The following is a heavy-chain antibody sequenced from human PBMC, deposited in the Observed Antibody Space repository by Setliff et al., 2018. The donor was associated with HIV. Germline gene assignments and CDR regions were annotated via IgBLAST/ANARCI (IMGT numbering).Heavy chain of an antibody. CDR2: INTKTGHP. V-gene: IGHV7-4-1*02. CDR1: GGTFTRNC. Sequence: GASVKVSCKVSGGTFTRNCISWVRQAPGQGLEWMGWINTKTGHPTYAQGFTGRFVFSLDTSVSTAYLQISSLKAEDTAVYYCARMATVYYYYMDVWGKGTTVTVSS. CDR3: ARMATVYYYYMDV. J-gene: IGHJ6*03. D-gene: IGHD4-4*01.